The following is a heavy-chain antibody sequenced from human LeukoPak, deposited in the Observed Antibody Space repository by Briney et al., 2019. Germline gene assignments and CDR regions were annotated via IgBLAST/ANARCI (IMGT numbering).Heavy chain of an antibody. Sequence: GSVKVSCKASGYTFTGYYMHWVRQAPGQGLEWMGWIYPKSGGTNYAQKFQSRVTMTRDTSITTAFIELNILKSDDTAVYYCVRDGYSGGAFDIWGQGTMVTVSS. CDR2: IYPKSGGT. CDR1: GYTFTGYY. V-gene: IGHV1-2*02. D-gene: IGHD5-12*01. CDR3: VRDGYSGGAFDI. J-gene: IGHJ3*02.